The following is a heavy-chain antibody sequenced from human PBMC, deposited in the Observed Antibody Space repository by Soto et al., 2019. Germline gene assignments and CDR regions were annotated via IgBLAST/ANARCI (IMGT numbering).Heavy chain of an antibody. Sequence: SVKVSCKASGCTFSSYAISWVRQAPGQGLEWMGGIIPIFGTANYAQKFQGRVTITADESTSTAYMELSSLRSEDTAVYYCARSLPGTTSAFDIWGQGTMVTVPS. V-gene: IGHV1-69*13. J-gene: IGHJ3*02. CDR3: ARSLPGTTSAFDI. D-gene: IGHD1-7*01. CDR2: IIPIFGTA. CDR1: GCTFSSYA.